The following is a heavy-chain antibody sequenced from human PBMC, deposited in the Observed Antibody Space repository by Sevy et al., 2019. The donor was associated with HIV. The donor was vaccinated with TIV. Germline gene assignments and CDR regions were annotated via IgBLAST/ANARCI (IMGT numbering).Heavy chain of an antibody. V-gene: IGHV3-48*01. J-gene: IGHJ5*01. D-gene: IGHD2-21*01. CDR3: AGAGGDCYSKNECWFVS. CDR1: GLTFSAYS. CDR2: ISSSSGTI. Sequence: GGSLRLSCAASGLTFSAYSMNWVRQAPGKGLEWVSYISSSSGTIYYADSVKGQFTISRDNAKSSLYLQMNGLRAEDTAVYYCAGAGGDCYSKNECWFVSWGQGTLVTVSS.